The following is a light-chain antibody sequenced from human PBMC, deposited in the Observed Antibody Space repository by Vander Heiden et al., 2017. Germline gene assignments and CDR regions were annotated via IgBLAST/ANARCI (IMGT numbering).Light chain of an antibody. J-gene: IGKJ4*01. CDR2: AAS. CDR3: QKYNSALL. V-gene: IGKV1-27*01. CDR1: QGISNY. Sequence: DIQMTQSPSSLSASVGDRVTITCRASQGISNYLAWYQQKPGKVPKLLIYAASTLQSGVPYRFSGSGSGTDFTLTISSLQPEDVATYYCQKYNSALLFGGGTKVEIK.